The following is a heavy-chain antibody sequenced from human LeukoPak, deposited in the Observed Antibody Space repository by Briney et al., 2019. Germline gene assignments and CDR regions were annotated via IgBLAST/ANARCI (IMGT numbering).Heavy chain of an antibody. V-gene: IGHV4-34*01. CDR2: INHSGST. Sequence: PSETLSLTCAVYGGSFSGYYWSWIRQPPGKGLEWIGEINHSGSTNYNPSLKSRVTISVDTSKNLFSLKLNSVTAADTAVYYCARGVVVTTTPRWYYFDYWGQGTLVTVSS. CDR1: GGSFSGYY. D-gene: IGHD2-21*02. CDR3: ARGVVVTTTPRWYYFDY. J-gene: IGHJ4*02.